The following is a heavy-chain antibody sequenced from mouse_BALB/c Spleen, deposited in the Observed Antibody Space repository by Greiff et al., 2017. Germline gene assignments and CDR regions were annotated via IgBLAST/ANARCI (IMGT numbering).Heavy chain of an antibody. CDR2: LHPSDSET. CDR1: GYSFTSYW. D-gene: IGHD2-3*01. Sequence: QVQLQQPGAELVRPGASVKLSCKASGYSFTSYWMNWVKQRPGQGLEWIGMLHPSDSETRLNQKFKDKATLTVDKSSSTAYMQLSSQTSEDSAVYYCERGDDGEDDMEDWGEGTSVTVSS. J-gene: IGHJ4*01. CDR3: ERGDDGEDDMED. V-gene: IGHV1-61*01.